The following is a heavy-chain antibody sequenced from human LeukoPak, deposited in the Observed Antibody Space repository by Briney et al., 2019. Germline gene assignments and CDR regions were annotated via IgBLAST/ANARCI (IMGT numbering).Heavy chain of an antibody. CDR3: AKDQIAVAGRYFDY. Sequence: PGGSLRLSCAASGFTFSSYGMHWVRPAPGKGLEWVAVISYDGSNKYYADSVKGRFTISRDNSKNTLYLQMNSLRAEDTAVYYCAKDQIAVAGRYFDYWGQGTLVTVSS. V-gene: IGHV3-30*18. D-gene: IGHD6-19*01. J-gene: IGHJ4*02. CDR1: GFTFSSYG. CDR2: ISYDGSNK.